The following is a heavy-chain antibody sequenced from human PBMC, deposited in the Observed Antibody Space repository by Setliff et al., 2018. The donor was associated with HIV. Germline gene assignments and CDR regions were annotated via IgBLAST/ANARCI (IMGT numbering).Heavy chain of an antibody. CDR1: GHTFTNVD. CDR3: ARVGSYWTQFDY. V-gene: IGHV1-8*01. CDR2: MNPNSGVS. Sequence: RASVKVSCKASGHTFTNVDIQWLRRATGQGLELMGWMNPNSGVSGYAQKFQGRVTMTRDTSISTAYMELSSLRSEDTAVYYCARVGSYWTQFDYWGQGTLVTVSS. D-gene: IGHD2-15*01. J-gene: IGHJ4*01.